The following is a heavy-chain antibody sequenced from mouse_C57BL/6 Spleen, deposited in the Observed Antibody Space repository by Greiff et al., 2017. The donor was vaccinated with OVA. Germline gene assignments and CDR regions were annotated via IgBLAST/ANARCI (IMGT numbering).Heavy chain of an antibody. Sequence: EVQLQQSGPELVKPGASVKISCKASGYTFTDYYMNWVKQSHGKSLEWIGDINPNNGGTSYNQKFKGKATLTVDKSSSTAYMELRSLTSEDSAVYYCAREATDYYFDDWGQGTTLTVSS. CDR2: INPNNGGT. CDR3: AREATDYYFDD. CDR1: GYTFTDYY. D-gene: IGHD4-1*02. J-gene: IGHJ2*01. V-gene: IGHV1-26*01.